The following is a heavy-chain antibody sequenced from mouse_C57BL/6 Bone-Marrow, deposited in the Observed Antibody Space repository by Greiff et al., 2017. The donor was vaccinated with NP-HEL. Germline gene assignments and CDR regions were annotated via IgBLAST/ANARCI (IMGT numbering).Heavy chain of an antibody. Sequence: QVQLQQPGAELVKPGASVKLSCKASGYTFTSYWMQWVKQRPGQGLEWIGEIDPSDSYTNYNQKFKGKATLTVDTSSSTAYMQLSSLTSEDSAVYYCARDGYYAYFDYWGKGTTLTVSS. CDR2: IDPSDSYT. D-gene: IGHD2-3*01. J-gene: IGHJ2*01. CDR1: GYTFTSYW. V-gene: IGHV1-50*01. CDR3: ARDGYYAYFDY.